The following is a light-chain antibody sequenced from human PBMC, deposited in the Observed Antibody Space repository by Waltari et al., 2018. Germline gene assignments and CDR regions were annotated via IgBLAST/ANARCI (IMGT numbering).Light chain of an antibody. J-gene: IGLJ3*02. CDR3: CSYAGGSTSWV. CDR1: SSDVGSYNR. V-gene: IGLV2-23*01. Sequence: QSALTQPASVSGSPGQSITISCTGTSSDVGSYNRVSWYQQYPGKAPNLMIYEDSKRPSGSSDRFSGSKSGNTASLTISGLQAEDEADYYCCSYAGGSTSWVCGGGTKLTVL. CDR2: EDS.